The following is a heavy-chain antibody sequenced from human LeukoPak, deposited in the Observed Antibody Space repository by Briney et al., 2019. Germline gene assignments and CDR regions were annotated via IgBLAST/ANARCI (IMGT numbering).Heavy chain of an antibody. CDR1: GGSISSSSYY. V-gene: IGHV4-39*01. D-gene: IGHD1-26*01. Sequence: SETLSLTCTVSGGSISSSSYYWGWIRQPPGKGLEWIGSIYYSGSTYYNPSLKSRVAISVDTSKNQFSLKLSSVTAADTAVYYCARPYSGSSYYFDYWGQGTLVTVSS. J-gene: IGHJ4*02. CDR2: IYYSGST. CDR3: ARPYSGSSYYFDY.